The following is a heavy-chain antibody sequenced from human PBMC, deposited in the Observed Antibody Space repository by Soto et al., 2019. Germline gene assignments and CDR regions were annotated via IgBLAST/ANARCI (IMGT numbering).Heavy chain of an antibody. CDR3: AKDTEEDYTRGFDL. D-gene: IGHD4-4*01. Sequence: PGGSLRLSCAASGFTFDDYAMHWVRQAPGKGLEWVSGISWNSGSIGYADSVKGRFTISRDNAKNSLYLQMNSLRAEDTALYYCAKDTEEDYTRGFDLWGRGTLVTVSS. CDR1: GFTFDDYA. V-gene: IGHV3-9*01. J-gene: IGHJ2*01. CDR2: ISWNSGSI.